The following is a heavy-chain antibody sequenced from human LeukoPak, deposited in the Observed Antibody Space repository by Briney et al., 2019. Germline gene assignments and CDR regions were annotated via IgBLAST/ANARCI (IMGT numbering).Heavy chain of an antibody. Sequence: GGSLRLSCAASGFTFSSYGMHWVRQAPGKGLEWVAVISYDGSNKYYADSVKGRFTISRDNSKNTLYLQMNSLRAEDTAVYYCATPLRGTKYYFDYWGQGTLVTVSS. V-gene: IGHV3-30*03. J-gene: IGHJ4*02. CDR1: GFTFSSYG. CDR3: ATPLRGTKYYFDY. D-gene: IGHD2-8*01. CDR2: ISYDGSNK.